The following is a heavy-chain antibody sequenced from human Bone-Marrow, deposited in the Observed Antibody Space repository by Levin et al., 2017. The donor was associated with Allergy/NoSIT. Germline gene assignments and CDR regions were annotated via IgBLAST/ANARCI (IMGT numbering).Heavy chain of an antibody. CDR1: GFTFSRYS. J-gene: IGHJ4*02. CDR2: ISRSSSTI. V-gene: IGHV3-48*02. D-gene: IGHD2-2*01. CDR3: ARPDCSGTSCYYFFDS. Sequence: GESLKISCAASGFTFSRYSMNWVRQAPGRGLEWVSYISRSSSTISYADSVKGRFTISRDNAKNSLYLQMNSLRDEDRAVYYCARPDCSGTSCYYFFDSWGQGTLVTVSS.